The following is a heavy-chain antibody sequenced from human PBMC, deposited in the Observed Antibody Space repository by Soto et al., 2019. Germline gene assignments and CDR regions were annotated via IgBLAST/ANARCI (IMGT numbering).Heavy chain of an antibody. J-gene: IGHJ6*03. CDR3: AAKRIGYDFWSGYTDYYYYYMDV. CDR1: GFTVSSNY. CDR2: IYSGGST. V-gene: IGHV3-66*01. Sequence: PGGSLRLSCAASGFTVSSNYMSWVRQAPGKGLEWVSVIYSGGSTYYADSVKGRFTISRDNSKNTLYLQMNSLRAEDTAVYYCAAKRIGYDFWSGYTDYYYYYMDVWGKGTTVTVSS. D-gene: IGHD3-3*01.